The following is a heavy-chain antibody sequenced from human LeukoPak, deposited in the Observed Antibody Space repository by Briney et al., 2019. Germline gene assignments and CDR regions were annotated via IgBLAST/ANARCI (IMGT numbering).Heavy chain of an antibody. D-gene: IGHD3-10*01. Sequence: SETLSLTCAVYGGSFSGYYWSWIRQPPGKGLEWIGEINHSGSTNYNPSLKSRVTISVDTSKNQFSLKLSSVTAADTAVYYRARGGDGSGSYYPRGNYWGQGTLVTVSS. J-gene: IGHJ4*02. CDR3: ARGGDGSGSYYPRGNY. CDR1: GGSFSGYY. V-gene: IGHV4-34*01. CDR2: INHSGST.